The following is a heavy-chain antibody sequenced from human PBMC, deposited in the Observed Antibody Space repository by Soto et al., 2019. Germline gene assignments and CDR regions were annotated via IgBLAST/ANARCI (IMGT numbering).Heavy chain of an antibody. V-gene: IGHV4-34*01. CDR2: INHSGST. CDR1: GGSFSGYY. J-gene: IGHJ4*02. CDR3: ARVNIVATIWFYY. Sequence: SETLSLTCAVYGGSFSGYYWSWIRQPPGKGLEWIGEINHSGSTNYNPSLKSRVTISVDTSKNQFSLKLSSVTAADTAVYYCARVNIVATIWFYYWGQGTLVTVS. D-gene: IGHD5-12*01.